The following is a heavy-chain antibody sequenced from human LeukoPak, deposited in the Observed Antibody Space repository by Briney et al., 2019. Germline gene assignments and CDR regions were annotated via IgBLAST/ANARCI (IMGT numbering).Heavy chain of an antibody. CDR1: CGSISRSSYY. Sequence: SETPFPPCTFSCGSISRSSYYLGLIPQPPGEGPGWVGGIYYSGSTYYNPSLKSRVTISVDTSKNQFSLKLSSVTAADTAVYYCVRLSFRGYSSGSFDYWGQGTLVTVSS. CDR3: VRLSFRGYSSGSFDY. J-gene: IGHJ4*02. CDR2: IYYSGST. D-gene: IGHD6-19*01. V-gene: IGHV4-39*01.